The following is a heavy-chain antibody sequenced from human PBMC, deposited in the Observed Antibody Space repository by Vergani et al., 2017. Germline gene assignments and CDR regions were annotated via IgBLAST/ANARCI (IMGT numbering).Heavy chain of an antibody. Sequence: QVTLKESGPALVKPTQTLTLTCTFSGFSLTTYGMRVSWIRQPPGKALEWLARIDWDDDTYYRTSLRTRLTISKDTFKNQVALTMTNMDPVDTATYYCARLWFLDYYFDYWGQGTLVTVSS. D-gene: IGHD2/OR15-2a*01. CDR3: ARLWFLDYYFDY. CDR2: IDWDDDT. CDR1: GFSLTTYGMR. V-gene: IGHV2-70*04. J-gene: IGHJ4*02.